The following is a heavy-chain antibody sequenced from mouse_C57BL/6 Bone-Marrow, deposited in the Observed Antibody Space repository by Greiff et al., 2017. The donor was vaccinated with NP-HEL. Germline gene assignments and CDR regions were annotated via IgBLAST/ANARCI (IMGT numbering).Heavy chain of an antibody. CDR1: GFPITSGYY. Sequence: QVQLKESGPGLVKPSQSLFLTCSITGFPITSGYYWIWIRQSPGKPLEWMGYITHSGETFYNPSLQSPISITRETSKSQFFLQLNSVTTEDTAMYYCAGDPYYYGSSPYYFDYWGQGTTLTVSS. CDR3: AGDPYYYGSSPYYFDY. D-gene: IGHD1-1*01. CDR2: ITHSGET. V-gene: IGHV12-3*01. J-gene: IGHJ2*01.